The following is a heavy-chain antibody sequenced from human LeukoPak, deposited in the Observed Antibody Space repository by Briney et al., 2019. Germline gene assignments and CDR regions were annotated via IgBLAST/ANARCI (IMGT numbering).Heavy chain of an antibody. CDR1: GYTFTGYY. J-gene: IGHJ5*02. V-gene: IGHV1-2*02. D-gene: IGHD2-2*02. CDR3: ALGIVVVPAAIKGGNWFDP. Sequence: ASVKVSCKASGYTFTGYYMHWVRQAPGQGLEWMGWINPNSGSTNYAQKFQGRVTMTRDTSISTAYMELSRLRSDDTAVYYCALGIVVVPAAIKGGNWFDPWGQGTLVAVSS. CDR2: INPNSGST.